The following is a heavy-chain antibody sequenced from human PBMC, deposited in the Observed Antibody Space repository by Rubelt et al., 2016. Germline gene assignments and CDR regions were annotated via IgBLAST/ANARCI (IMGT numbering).Heavy chain of an antibody. CDR3: ARYLGIEGDFDY. CDR2: INPNSGGT. D-gene: IGHD7-27*01. Sequence: QVQLVQSGAEVKKPGASVKVSCKASGYTFTGYYMHWVRQAPGQGLEWVGRINPNSGGTNYAQKLQGRVTMTQDTSTSTAYMELRSRRSDDTAVYYCARYLGIEGDFDYWGQGTLVTVSS. CDR1: GYTFTGYY. V-gene: IGHV1-2*06. J-gene: IGHJ4*02.